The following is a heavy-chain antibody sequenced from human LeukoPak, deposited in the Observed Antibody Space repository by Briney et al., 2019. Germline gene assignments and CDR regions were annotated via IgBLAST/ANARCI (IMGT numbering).Heavy chain of an antibody. CDR1: GYTFTSYY. D-gene: IGHD3-3*01. Sequence: ASVKVSCKASGYTFTSYYMHWVRQAPGQGLEWMGIINPSGGSTSYSQKFQGRVTITRDTSASTAYMELSSLRSEDTAVYYCARGYDFWSGYPESAFDIWGQGTMVTVSS. CDR3: ARGYDFWSGYPESAFDI. CDR2: INPSGGST. V-gene: IGHV1-46*01. J-gene: IGHJ3*02.